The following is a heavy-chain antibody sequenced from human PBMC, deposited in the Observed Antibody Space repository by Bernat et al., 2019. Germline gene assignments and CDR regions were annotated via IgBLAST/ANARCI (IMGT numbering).Heavy chain of an antibody. J-gene: IGHJ4*02. CDR3: ARARGIGESTD. CDR1: VNSINSNN. Sequence: QVQLQESGQGRVSLSGPLPLTSTFPVNSINSNNWSWIGQPQGKELDGMGYIYYRGSTNYSPSLKSRVTISLDASKNQFSLQLSSVTAADTAVYYCARARGIGESTDWGQGTLVTVSS. V-gene: IGHV4-59*01. D-gene: IGHD3-10*01. CDR2: IYYRGST.